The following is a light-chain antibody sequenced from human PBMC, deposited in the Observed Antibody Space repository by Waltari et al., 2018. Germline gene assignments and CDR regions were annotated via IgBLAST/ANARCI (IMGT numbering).Light chain of an antibody. CDR3: CSYVGSNIYWV. V-gene: IGLV2-11*01. Sequence: QSALTQPRSVYGSPGQSVTISCTGTISDVVGYNYVSWYHQHPDKAPKLIIYDINKRPSGVPDRFSGSKSGNTASLTISGLHAEDEADYYCCSYVGSNIYWVFGGGTKLTVL. CDR1: ISDVVGYNY. CDR2: DIN. J-gene: IGLJ3*02.